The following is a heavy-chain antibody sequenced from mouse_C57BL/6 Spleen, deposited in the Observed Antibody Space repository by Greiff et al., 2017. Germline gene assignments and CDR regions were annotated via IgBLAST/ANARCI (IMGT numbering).Heavy chain of an antibody. V-gene: IGHV5-6*02. CDR2: ISSGGSYT. CDR1: GFTFSSYG. J-gene: IGHJ2*01. D-gene: IGHD2-3*01. Sequence: EVKVVESGGDLVKPGGSLKLSCAASGFTFSSYGMSWVRQTPDKRLEWVATISSGGSYTYYPKSVKGRFTIARDNAKNTLYQQMSSLKSEDTAMYYCARREGYGRYYFGYWGQGTTLTVSS. CDR3: ARREGYGRYYFGY.